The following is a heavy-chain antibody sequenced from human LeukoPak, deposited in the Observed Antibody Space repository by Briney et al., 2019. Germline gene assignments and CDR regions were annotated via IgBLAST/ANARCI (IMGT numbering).Heavy chain of an antibody. V-gene: IGHV3-74*01. CDR2: INNDGSST. J-gene: IGHJ3*02. D-gene: IGHD2-8*02. Sequence: PGGSLRLSCAASGLTFNIYWMHWVRQAPGEGLVWVSRINNDGSSTIYADSVKGRFTFSSDHAKNTLYLQMNSLRAEDTAVYYCARASNYWYNAFDIWGQGTMVTVSS. CDR1: GLTFNIYW. CDR3: ARASNYWYNAFDI.